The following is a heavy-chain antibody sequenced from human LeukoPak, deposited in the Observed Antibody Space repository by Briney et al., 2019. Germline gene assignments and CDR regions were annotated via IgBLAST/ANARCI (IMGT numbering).Heavy chain of an antibody. V-gene: IGHV1-46*01. D-gene: IGHD2-8*01. Sequence: ASVKVSCEASGYAFTGYYMHWVRQAPGQGLEWMGIINPSGGSTSYAQKFRGRVTMTRDMSTTTVYMELSSLKSEDTAVYYCARGLMSPMGFMDVWGKGTTVTVSS. CDR2: INPSGGST. CDR3: ARGLMSPMGFMDV. J-gene: IGHJ6*03. CDR1: GYAFTGYY.